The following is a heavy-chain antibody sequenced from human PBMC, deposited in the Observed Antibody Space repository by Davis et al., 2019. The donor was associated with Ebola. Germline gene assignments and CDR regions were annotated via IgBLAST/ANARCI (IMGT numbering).Heavy chain of an antibody. CDR1: GGSISSYY. Sequence: GSLRLSCTVSGGSISSYYWSWIRQPPGKGLEWIGYIYYSRSTNYNPSLKSRVTISVDTSKNQFSLKLSSVTAADTAVYYCARVSYYYDSSGYSRGAFDIWGQGTMVTVSS. J-gene: IGHJ3*02. CDR2: IYYSRST. CDR3: ARVSYYYDSSGYSRGAFDI. D-gene: IGHD3-22*01. V-gene: IGHV4-59*01.